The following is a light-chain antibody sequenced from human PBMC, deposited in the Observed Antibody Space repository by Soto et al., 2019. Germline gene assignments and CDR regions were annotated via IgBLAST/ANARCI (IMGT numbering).Light chain of an antibody. CDR3: SSYITGSTIFV. J-gene: IGLJ1*01. Sequence: QSALTQPASVSGSPGQSITISCTGSSNDIGAYKYVSWYQQYPGKAPKLIIFEVSNRPSGVSNRFSGSKSGNTASLTIAGLQAEDEADYYCSSYITGSTIFVFGGGTKLTVL. V-gene: IGLV2-14*01. CDR1: SNDIGAYKY. CDR2: EVS.